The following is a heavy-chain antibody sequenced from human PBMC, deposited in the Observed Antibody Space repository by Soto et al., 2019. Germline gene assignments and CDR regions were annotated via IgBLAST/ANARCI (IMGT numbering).Heavy chain of an antibody. CDR3: ARGRPHDYSNYYVGYYYYYYMDV. D-gene: IGHD4-4*01. CDR2: INHSGST. CDR1: GGSFSGYY. V-gene: IGHV4-34*01. J-gene: IGHJ6*03. Sequence: PSETLSLTCAVYGGSFSGYYWSWIRQPPGKGLEWIGEINHSGSTNYNPSLKSRVTISVDTSKNQFSLKLSSVTAADTAVYYCARGRPHDYSNYYVGYYYYYYMDVWGKGTTVTVSS.